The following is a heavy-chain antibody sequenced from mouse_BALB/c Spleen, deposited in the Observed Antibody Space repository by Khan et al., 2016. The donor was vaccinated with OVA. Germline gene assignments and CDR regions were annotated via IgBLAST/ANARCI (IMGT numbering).Heavy chain of an antibody. Sequence: VELVESGAELVRPGASGKLSCKTSGFIFSSFWIHWVKQRSGQGLEWIACIYPGSDNIYYDEKVKDRATLTADKSSSTAYMQLSSLKSEDSAIYYCARADDLYYFAYWGQDTLLTVSS. CDR2: IYPGSDNI. J-gene: IGHJ2*01. V-gene: IGHV1-76*01. CDR1: GFIFSSFW. CDR3: ARADDLYYFAY. D-gene: IGHD2-13*01.